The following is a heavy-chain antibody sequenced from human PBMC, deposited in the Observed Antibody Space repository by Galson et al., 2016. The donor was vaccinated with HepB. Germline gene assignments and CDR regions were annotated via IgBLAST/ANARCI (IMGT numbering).Heavy chain of an antibody. CDR1: GGIFTTYG. Sequence: SVKVSCKASGGIFTTYGISWVRQAPGQGLEWMGGTTRIFGTANYAAKFQGRVTITADKSTSTAYMELSSLRPDDTAVYYCARDSQNPPTFDYWGQGTLVTVSS. CDR3: ARDSQNPPTFDY. D-gene: IGHD1-14*01. CDR2: TTRIFGTA. V-gene: IGHV1-69*06. J-gene: IGHJ4*02.